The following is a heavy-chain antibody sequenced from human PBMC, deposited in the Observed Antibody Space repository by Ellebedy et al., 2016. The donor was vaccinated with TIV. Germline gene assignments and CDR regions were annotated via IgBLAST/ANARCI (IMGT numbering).Heavy chain of an antibody. CDR3: TRKSYYTDSRGYYWAFDY. Sequence: GESLKISCAASGFTLSSYSMNWVRQAPGKGLEWVSSITSSSSYIYYADSVKGRFTISKDNAKNSLYLQMNSLRADDTAVYYCTRKSYYTDSRGYYWAFDYWGQGALVTVSS. CDR2: ITSSSSYI. D-gene: IGHD3-22*01. V-gene: IGHV3-21*04. J-gene: IGHJ4*02. CDR1: GFTLSSYS.